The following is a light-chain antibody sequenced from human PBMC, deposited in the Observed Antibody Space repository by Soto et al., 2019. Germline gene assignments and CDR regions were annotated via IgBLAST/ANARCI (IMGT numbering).Light chain of an antibody. CDR2: DAS. CDR1: QAVSTY. J-gene: IGKJ1*01. V-gene: IGKV3-11*01. CDR3: QQRLLWPQT. Sequence: VLTQSPATLSLSPGERATLSCRASQAVSTYVAWYQHKPGQAPRLLIYDASNRATGVPFRFSGSRSGTDFTLTVSSLEPEDFAVYYCQQRLLWPQTFGQGTKVDIK.